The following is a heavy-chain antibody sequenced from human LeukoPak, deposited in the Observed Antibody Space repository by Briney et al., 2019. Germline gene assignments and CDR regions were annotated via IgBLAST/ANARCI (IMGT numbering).Heavy chain of an antibody. CDR2: FDPEDGET. Sequence: ASVKVSCKVSGYTLTELSMHWVRQAPGKGLERMGGFDPEDGETIYAQKFQGRVTMTEDTSTDTAYMELSSLRSEDTAVYYCATNAVLWFGELTHTFDYWGQGTLVTVSS. J-gene: IGHJ4*02. V-gene: IGHV1-24*01. CDR3: ATNAVLWFGELTHTFDY. CDR1: GYTLTELS. D-gene: IGHD3-10*01.